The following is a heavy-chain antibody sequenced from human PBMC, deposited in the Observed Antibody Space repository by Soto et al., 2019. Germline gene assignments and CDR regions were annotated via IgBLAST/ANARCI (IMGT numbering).Heavy chain of an antibody. V-gene: IGHV4-59*08. J-gene: IGHJ4*02. Sequence: SETLSLTCTVSGGSISSYYWSWIRQSPGKGLEWIGYIHYSGNTNYNPSLKSRVTISEDKSKNQFSLKLSSVTAADTAVYYCASQSTGYPYYFNYWGQGTLVTVSS. D-gene: IGHD3-22*01. CDR2: IHYSGNT. CDR3: ASQSTGYPYYFNY. CDR1: GGSISSYY.